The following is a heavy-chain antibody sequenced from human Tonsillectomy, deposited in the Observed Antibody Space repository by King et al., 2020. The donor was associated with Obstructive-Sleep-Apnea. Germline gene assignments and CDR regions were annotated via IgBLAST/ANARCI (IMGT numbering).Heavy chain of an antibody. Sequence: QLQESGPGLVKPSETLSLTCTVSGGSISSSSYYWGWIRQPPGKGLEWIGIIYYSGSTYYNPSLKSRVTISVDTSKNTFSLKLSSVTAADTAVYYCNYSIGPRGNYWGQGTLVTVSS. CDR2: IYYSGST. CDR3: NYSIGPRGNY. V-gene: IGHV4-39*01. D-gene: IGHD6-13*01. CDR1: GGSISSSSYY. J-gene: IGHJ4*02.